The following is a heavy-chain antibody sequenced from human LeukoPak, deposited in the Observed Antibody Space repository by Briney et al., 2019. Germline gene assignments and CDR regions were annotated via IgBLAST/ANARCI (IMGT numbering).Heavy chain of an antibody. CDR3: ARGPSTPFDY. Sequence: PGGSLRLSCAASGFTFSTYTMNRVRQAPGKGLEWVSSISSSSRYIYYADSVKGRFTISRDNAKNSLYLQMNSLRAEDAAVYYCARGPSTPFDYWGQGTLVTVSS. V-gene: IGHV3-21*01. CDR2: ISSSSRYI. J-gene: IGHJ4*02. CDR1: GFTFSTYT. D-gene: IGHD5/OR15-5a*01.